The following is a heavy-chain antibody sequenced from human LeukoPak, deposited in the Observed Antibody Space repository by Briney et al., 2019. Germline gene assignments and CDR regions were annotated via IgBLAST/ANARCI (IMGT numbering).Heavy chain of an antibody. CDR1: GASISSTNW. J-gene: IGHJ5*02. Sequence: PSETLSLTCAISGASISSTNWWIWVRQPPGKGLEWIEEMHHSGRTNYNPPLKSRITISVDKSKNQVFLRLNSVAAADTALYYCARAQEGCSRASCYLEPWGQGTLVTVSS. V-gene: IGHV4-4*02. CDR3: ARAQEGCSRASCYLEP. CDR2: MHHSGRT. D-gene: IGHD2-2*01.